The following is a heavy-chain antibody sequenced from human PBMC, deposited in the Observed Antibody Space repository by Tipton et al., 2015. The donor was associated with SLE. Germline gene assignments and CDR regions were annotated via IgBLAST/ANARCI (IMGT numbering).Heavy chain of an antibody. CDR3: AEGSGSG. CDR1: GFTFSSSD. Sequence: GSLRLSCAASGFTFSSSDMHWVRQSTGKGLEWVSTIGIVGDTYYSGSVKGRFTISRDDAKNSLYLQMNSLRAKDTAVYYRAEGSGSGWGQGTLVTVSS. J-gene: IGHJ4*02. D-gene: IGHD3-10*01. CDR2: IGIVGDT. V-gene: IGHV3-13*01.